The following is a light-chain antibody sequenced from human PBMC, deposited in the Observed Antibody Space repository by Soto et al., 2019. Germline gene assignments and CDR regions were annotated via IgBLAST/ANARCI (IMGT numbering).Light chain of an antibody. J-gene: IGLJ1*01. CDR1: SSVVGSYNH. V-gene: IGLV2-18*02. CDR3: TSYTSSNTYV. CDR2: EVS. Sequence: QSVLTQPPSVSGSPGQSVTISCTGTSSVVGSYNHVSWYQQPPGTAPKLMIYEVSNRPSGVPDRFSGSKSGNTASLTISGLQAEDEADYYCTSYTSSNTYVFGTGTKVTVL.